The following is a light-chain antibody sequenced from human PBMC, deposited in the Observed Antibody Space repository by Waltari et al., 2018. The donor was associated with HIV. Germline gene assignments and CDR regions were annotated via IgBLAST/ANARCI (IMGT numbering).Light chain of an antibody. V-gene: IGLV3-21*04. J-gene: IGLJ1*01. CDR3: QVWDPLSDPPV. Sequence: SHVLSQPPSVSVAPGKTASVTCGGDNIGSKSVHWYQQRPGQAPLLIIFYNSDRPSGIPERFSGSNSVGTATLTISRVEAGDEADYYCQVWDPLSDPPVFGTGTKVTVL. CDR1: NIGSKS. CDR2: YNS.